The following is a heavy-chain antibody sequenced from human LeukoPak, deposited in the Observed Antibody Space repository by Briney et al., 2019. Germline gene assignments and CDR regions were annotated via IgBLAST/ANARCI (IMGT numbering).Heavy chain of an antibody. V-gene: IGHV4-4*07. D-gene: IGHD2-21*02. J-gene: IGHJ4*02. CDR1: GASTTSYY. Sequence: SETLSLTCTVSGASTTSYYWSWIRQPAGKGLEWIGRIYASGSTTYNPSLKSRVTMAVDTSKTQFSLKLSSVTAADTAVYYCARECMGGGDCEGYWGQGTLVTVSS. CDR2: IYASGST. CDR3: ARECMGGGDCEGY.